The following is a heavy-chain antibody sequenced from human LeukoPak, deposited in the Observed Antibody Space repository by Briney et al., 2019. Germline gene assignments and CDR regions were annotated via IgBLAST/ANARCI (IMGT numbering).Heavy chain of an antibody. D-gene: IGHD6-19*01. V-gene: IGHV3-23*01. CDR1: GFTFSSYA. CDR2: ISGSGGST. Sequence: GGSLRLSCAASGFTFSSYAMSWVRQAPGKGLEWVSAISGSGGSTYYADSVKGRFTISRDNSKNTLYLQMDSLRAEDTAVYYCAKSPAAVVFRMDVWGQGTTVTVSS. CDR3: AKSPAAVVFRMDV. J-gene: IGHJ6*02.